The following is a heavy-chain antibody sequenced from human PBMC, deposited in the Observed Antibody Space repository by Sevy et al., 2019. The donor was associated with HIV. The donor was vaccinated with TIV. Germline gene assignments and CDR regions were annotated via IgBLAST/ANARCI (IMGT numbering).Heavy chain of an antibody. J-gene: IGHJ4*02. D-gene: IGHD3-16*01. CDR2: INDRGRRT. V-gene: IGHV3-23*01. CDR1: EFTFSDYA. Sequence: GGSLRLSCVVSEFTFSDYAMCWVRQAPGKGLEWVSSINDRGRRTHYADFVKGRFTISRDNSKNTVYLQMNSLRAEDTAIYYCARDRCPWGSTGDWGQGTLVTVSS. CDR3: ARDRCPWGSTGD.